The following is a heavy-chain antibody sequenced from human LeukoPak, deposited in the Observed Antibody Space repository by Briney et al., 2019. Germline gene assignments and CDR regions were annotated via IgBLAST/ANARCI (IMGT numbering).Heavy chain of an antibody. Sequence: EASVTVSCMASGYTFTTYAMHWVRQAPGQRLEWMGWINAGNGNTKYSQKFQGRVTITRDTSASTAYMELTSLRSEDTAVYYCARGTYSSSLGWFDPWGQGTLVTVSS. CDR2: INAGNGNT. V-gene: IGHV1-3*01. CDR3: ARGTYSSSLGWFDP. J-gene: IGHJ5*02. D-gene: IGHD6-13*01. CDR1: GYTFTTYA.